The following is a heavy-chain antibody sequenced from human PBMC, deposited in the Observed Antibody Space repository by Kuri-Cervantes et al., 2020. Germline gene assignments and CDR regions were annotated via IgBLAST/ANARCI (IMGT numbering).Heavy chain of an antibody. V-gene: IGHV3-23*01. CDR3: AKVGYSSGWAVDY. J-gene: IGHJ4*02. CDR2: ISGSGGST. Sequence: GESLKISCAASGFTFSSYAMSWVRQAPGKGLEWVSAISGSGGSTYYADSVKGRFTISRDNSKNTLYLQMNSLRAEDTAVYYCAKVGYSSGWAVDYWGQGTLVTVSS. D-gene: IGHD6-19*01. CDR1: GFTFSSYA.